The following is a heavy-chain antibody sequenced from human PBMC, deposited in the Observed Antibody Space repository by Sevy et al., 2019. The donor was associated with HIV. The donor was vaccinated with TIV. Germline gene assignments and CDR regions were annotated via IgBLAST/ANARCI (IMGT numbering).Heavy chain of an antibody. D-gene: IGHD5-12*01. CDR1: GINFSGYW. J-gene: IGHJ4*02. CDR2: INEDGTKD. Sequence: GGSLRLSCAASGINFSGYWMSWVRQVPGKGLEWVANINEDGTKDYYVGSVKGRFTISRDNAKNSLYLQMNSVSVEDTAVYYCARDSSGYDFWGQGTLVTVSS. V-gene: IGHV3-7*01. CDR3: ARDSSGYDF.